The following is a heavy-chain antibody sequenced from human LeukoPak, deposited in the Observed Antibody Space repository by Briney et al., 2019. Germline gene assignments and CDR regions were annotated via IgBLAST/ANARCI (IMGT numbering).Heavy chain of an antibody. CDR1: GYTFTGYY. J-gene: IGHJ4*02. V-gene: IGHV1-24*01. Sequence: GASVKVSCKASGYTFTGYYMHWVRQAPGKGLEWMGGFDPEDGETIYAQKFQGRVTMTEDTSTDTAYMELSSLRSEDTAVYYCATDYYDSSGYYSFDYWGQGTLVTVSS. CDR2: FDPEDGET. CDR3: ATDYYDSSGYYSFDY. D-gene: IGHD3-22*01.